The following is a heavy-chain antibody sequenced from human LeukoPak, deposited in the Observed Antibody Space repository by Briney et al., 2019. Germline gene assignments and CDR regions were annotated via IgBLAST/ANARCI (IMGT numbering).Heavy chain of an antibody. V-gene: IGHV3-23*01. D-gene: IGHD3-10*01. CDR1: GFTFSNYA. Sequence: GGSLRLSCAASGFTFSNYAMSWVRQAPGRGLEWVSAISGSGDTTYYADTVKGRFTISRDNSKNTLYLQMNSLRAEDTAIYYCAKDHFGSAVTGLFDYWGQGTLVTVSS. CDR3: AKDHFGSAVTGLFDY. CDR2: ISGSGDTT. J-gene: IGHJ4*02.